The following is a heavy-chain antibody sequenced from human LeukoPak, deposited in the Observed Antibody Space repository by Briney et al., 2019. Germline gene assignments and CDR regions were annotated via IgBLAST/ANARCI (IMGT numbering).Heavy chain of an antibody. CDR3: ARDYYGSGSYYNVPHYGMDV. V-gene: IGHV3-30*04. CDR2: ISYDGSDK. CDR1: GFTFSSYA. J-gene: IGHJ6*04. D-gene: IGHD3-10*01. Sequence: GGSLRLSCAASGFTFSSYAMHWVRQAPGKGLEWVAVISYDGSDKYYADSVKGRFTISRDNSKNTLYLQMNSLRAEDTAVYYCARDYYGSGSYYNVPHYGMDVWGKGTTVTVSS.